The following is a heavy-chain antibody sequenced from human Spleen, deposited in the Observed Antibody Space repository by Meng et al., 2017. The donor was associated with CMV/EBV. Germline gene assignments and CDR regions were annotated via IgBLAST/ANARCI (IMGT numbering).Heavy chain of an antibody. CDR3: ARGRVGYCSSTSCPRWFDP. D-gene: IGHD2-2*01. CDR1: GGSFSGYY. V-gene: IGHV4-34*01. CDR2: INHSGST. J-gene: IGHJ5*02. Sequence: GSLRLSCAVYGGSFSGYYWSWIRQPPGKGLEWIGEINHSGSTNYNPSLKSRVTISVDTSKNQFSLKLSSVTAADTAVYYCARGRVGYCSSTSCPRWFDPWGQGTLVTVSS.